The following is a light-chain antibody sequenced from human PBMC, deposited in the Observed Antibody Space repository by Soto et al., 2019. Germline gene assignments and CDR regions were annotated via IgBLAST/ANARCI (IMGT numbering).Light chain of an antibody. CDR1: QSVSSN. Sequence: EIVITQSPSTLSFSPGERATLSFIASQSVSSNLAWYQQKPGQAPRLIIYGASTRATGIPARLSGSGYGKEFTLTISSLQPEDFAVYYCQQYNNWPSWTFGQGTKVDI. CDR2: GAS. V-gene: IGKV3-15*01. CDR3: QQYNNWPSWT. J-gene: IGKJ1*01.